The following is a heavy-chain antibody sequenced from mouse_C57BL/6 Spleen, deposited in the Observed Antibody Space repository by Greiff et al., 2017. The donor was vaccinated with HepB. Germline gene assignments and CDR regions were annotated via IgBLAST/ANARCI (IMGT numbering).Heavy chain of an antibody. CDR3: ARKNTRTSY. CDR1: GYTFTSYT. J-gene: IGHJ2*01. D-gene: IGHD6-1*01. Sequence: VQLQQSGAELVKPGASVKMSCKASGYTFTSYTMHWVKQRPGQGLEWIGYINPSSGYTKYNQKFKDKATLTADKSSSTAYMQLSSLTSEDSAVYYGARKNTRTSYWDQGTTLTVSS. V-gene: IGHV1-4*01. CDR2: INPSSGYT.